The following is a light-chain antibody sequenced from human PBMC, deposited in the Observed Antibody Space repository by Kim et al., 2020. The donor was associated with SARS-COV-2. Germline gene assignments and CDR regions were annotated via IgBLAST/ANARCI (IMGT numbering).Light chain of an antibody. CDR2: RNN. CDR3: AAWDDRMNGRV. J-gene: IGLJ3*02. V-gene: IGLV1-47*01. CDR1: SSNIGSNF. Sequence: QSVLTQSPSASGTPEQRVTISCSGTSSNIGSNFVYWYQQLPGSAPKVLIFRNNQRPSGVPDRFSGSRSGTSASLAISGLRSEDEAMYYCAAWDDRMNGRVFGGGTKVTVL.